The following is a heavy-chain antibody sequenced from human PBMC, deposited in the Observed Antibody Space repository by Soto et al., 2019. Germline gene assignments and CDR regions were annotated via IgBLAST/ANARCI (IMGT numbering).Heavy chain of an antibody. CDR3: ARAELTRSYRSCDY. V-gene: IGHV4-34*01. D-gene: IGHD1-26*01. CDR2: INHSGST. CDR1: GGSLGGYY. J-gene: IGHJ4*02. Sequence: LSLTCAVYGGSLGGYYCSLIRQPPGKGLEWIGKINHSGSTNYNPSLKSRVTISVDTSKNQFSLKLSSVIAADTAVYYCARAELTRSYRSCDYWGQGTLVTVSS.